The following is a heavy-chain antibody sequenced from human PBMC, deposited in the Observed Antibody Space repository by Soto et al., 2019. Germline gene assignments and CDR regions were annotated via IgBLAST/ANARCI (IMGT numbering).Heavy chain of an antibody. CDR2: ISQSGST. CDR1: GDSINSSHW. D-gene: IGHD3-3*01. CDR3: AACHSTSGHRTDTRLDY. V-gene: IGHV4-4*02. Sequence: ASETLSLTCAVSGDSINSSHWWNWVRQPPGKGLEWIGQISQSGSTNYNPSLTSRVTISVDKSKNHFSLKVTSVTAADTAVYYCAACHSTSGHRTDTRLDYWGQGTLVTVSS. J-gene: IGHJ4*02.